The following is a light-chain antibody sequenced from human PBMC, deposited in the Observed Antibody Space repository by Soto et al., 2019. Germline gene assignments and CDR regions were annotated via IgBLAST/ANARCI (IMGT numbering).Light chain of an antibody. CDR2: GAS. Sequence: EIVMTQSPATLSVSPGERATLSCRASQSVSSNLAWYQQKPGQAPRLLIYGASTRATGIPARFSGSGSGTELTLTISSLQWKDFSVDYCQRDTKWPARTFGGGLKVDI. CDR1: QSVSSN. V-gene: IGKV3D-15*01. CDR3: QRDTKWPART. J-gene: IGKJ4*01.